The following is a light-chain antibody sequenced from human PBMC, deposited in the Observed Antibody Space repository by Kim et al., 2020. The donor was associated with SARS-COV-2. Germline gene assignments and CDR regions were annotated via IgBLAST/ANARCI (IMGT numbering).Light chain of an antibody. J-gene: IGLJ2*01. CDR3: QVWDSTTTV. CDR1: GLGHKY. V-gene: IGLV3-1*01. Sequence: SYELTQPPSVSVSPGQTASITCSGDGLGHKYVCWYRHKPGQSPEVVIYQDTQRPSGIPERFSGSNSGNTATLTISGTQDVDEADYYCQVWDSTTTVLGGG. CDR2: QDT.